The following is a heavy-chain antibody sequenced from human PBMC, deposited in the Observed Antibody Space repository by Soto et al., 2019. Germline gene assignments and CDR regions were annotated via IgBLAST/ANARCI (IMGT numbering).Heavy chain of an antibody. Sequence: SETLSLTCTVSGGSISSYYWSWIRQPPGKGLEWIGYIYYSGSTNYNPSLKSRVTISVDTSKNQFSLKLSSVIAADTAVYYCARGDFWSGYYTGVGAFDIWGQGTMVTVSS. D-gene: IGHD3-3*01. CDR2: IYYSGST. CDR3: ARGDFWSGYYTGVGAFDI. V-gene: IGHV4-59*08. CDR1: GGSISSYY. J-gene: IGHJ3*02.